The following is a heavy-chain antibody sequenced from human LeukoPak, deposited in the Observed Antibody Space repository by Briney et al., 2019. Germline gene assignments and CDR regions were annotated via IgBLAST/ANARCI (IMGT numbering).Heavy chain of an antibody. Sequence: SQTLSLTCTVSGGSISSGGYYWRWIRQHPGKGLEWIGYIYYSGSTYYNPSLKSRVTISVDTSKNQFSLKLSSVTAADTAVYYCARDEVHGFDPWGQGTLVTVSS. J-gene: IGHJ5*02. CDR2: IYYSGST. CDR1: GGSISSGGYY. CDR3: ARDEVHGFDP. D-gene: IGHD1-1*01. V-gene: IGHV4-31*03.